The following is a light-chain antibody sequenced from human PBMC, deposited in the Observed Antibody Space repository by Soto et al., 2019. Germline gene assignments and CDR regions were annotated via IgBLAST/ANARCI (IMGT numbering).Light chain of an antibody. CDR3: QSYDSSLSGSGV. V-gene: IGLV1-40*01. J-gene: IGLJ3*02. Sequence: QSVLTQPPSVSGAPGQRVTISCTGSSSNIGAGYHVHWYQQLPGTAPKLLISDNNNRPSGVPDRFYGSKSGTSASLAITGLQAEDEADYYCQSYDSSLSGSGVFGGGTKVTVL. CDR1: SSNIGAGYH. CDR2: DNN.